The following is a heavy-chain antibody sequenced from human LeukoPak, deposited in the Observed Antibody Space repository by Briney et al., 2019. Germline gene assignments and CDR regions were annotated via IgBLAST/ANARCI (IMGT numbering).Heavy chain of an antibody. CDR3: ARASSPYNWYFDL. CDR1: GYSFNNHG. V-gene: IGHV1-18*01. J-gene: IGHJ2*01. Sequence: ASVKVSCKASGYSFNNHGLSWVRQAPGQGLEWVGWVGAGNGETHYAQKLQGRVTMTTDTSTNTAYMDLRSLRSDDTAVYYCARASSPYNWYFDLWGRGTLVTVSS. CDR2: VGAGNGET. D-gene: IGHD4-11*01.